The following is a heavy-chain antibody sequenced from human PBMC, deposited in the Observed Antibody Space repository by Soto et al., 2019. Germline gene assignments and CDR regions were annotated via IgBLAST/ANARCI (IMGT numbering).Heavy chain of an antibody. V-gene: IGHV3-30-3*01. J-gene: IGHJ6*02. Sequence: GGSLRLSCAASGFTFSSYAMHWVRQAPGKGLEWVAVISYDGSNKYYADSVKGRFTISRDNSKNMLYLQMNSLRAEDTAVYYCARDLADIVLMVYAIHYYYGMDVWGQGTTVTVSS. D-gene: IGHD2-8*01. CDR1: GFTFSSYA. CDR2: ISYDGSNK. CDR3: ARDLADIVLMVYAIHYYYGMDV.